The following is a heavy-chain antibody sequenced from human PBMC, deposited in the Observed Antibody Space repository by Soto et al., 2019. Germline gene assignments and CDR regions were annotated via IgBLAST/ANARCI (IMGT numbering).Heavy chain of an antibody. CDR3: ATSYGSGYRAFDY. CDR1: GDTFSFYS. D-gene: IGHD3-10*01. V-gene: IGHV1-69*02. CDR2: VNPILSLS. J-gene: IGHJ4*02. Sequence: QVQLVQSGAEVKRPGSSVKVSCKASGDTFSFYSINWVRQAPGLGLEWMGRVNPILSLSNYAQRFQGRVTMTPDKSTSTAYMVISSLRSEDTAIYYCATSYGSGYRAFDYWGQGAQVIVSS.